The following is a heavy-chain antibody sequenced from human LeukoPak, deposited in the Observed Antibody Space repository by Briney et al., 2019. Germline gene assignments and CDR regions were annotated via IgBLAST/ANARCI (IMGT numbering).Heavy chain of an antibody. CDR1: GYTFTSYY. Sequence: ASVKVSCKASGYTFTSYYMHWVRQAPGQGLEWMGIINPSGGSTSYAQKFQGRVTMTRYTSTSTVYMELSSLRSEDTAVYYCARDESRDGYNFHFQHWGQGTLVTVSS. J-gene: IGHJ1*01. V-gene: IGHV1-46*01. D-gene: IGHD5-24*01. CDR3: ARDESRDGYNFHFQH. CDR2: INPSGGST.